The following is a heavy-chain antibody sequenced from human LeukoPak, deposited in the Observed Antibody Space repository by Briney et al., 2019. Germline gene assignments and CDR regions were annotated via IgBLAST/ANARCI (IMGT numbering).Heavy chain of an antibody. CDR1: GFIVSSNY. J-gene: IGHJ4*02. V-gene: IGHV3-53*01. D-gene: IGHD2-15*01. Sequence: GGSLRLSCAASGFIVSSNYMSWVRQAPGKGLEWVSLIYSSGSTYYTASVKGRFTISRDHSKNTLYLQMNSLRTEDAALYYCARGLESCSSGSCFKDWGQGTLVTVSS. CDR2: IYSSGST. CDR3: ARGLESCSSGSCFKD.